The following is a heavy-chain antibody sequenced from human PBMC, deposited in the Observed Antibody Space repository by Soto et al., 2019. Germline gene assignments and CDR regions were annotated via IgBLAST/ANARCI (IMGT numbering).Heavy chain of an antibody. J-gene: IGHJ4*02. V-gene: IGHV3-74*01. CDR1: GFTFSSYW. CDR3: ARGPNIVVVPAACWSHDY. Sequence: EVQLVESGGGLVQPGESLRLSCAASGFTFSSYWMNWVRQAPGKGLVWVSRINSAGSSTTYADSVKGRFTISRDNAKNTLYRQVNSLRAEDTAVYYCARGPNIVVVPAACWSHDYWGQGTLVTVSS. D-gene: IGHD2-2*01. CDR2: INSAGSST.